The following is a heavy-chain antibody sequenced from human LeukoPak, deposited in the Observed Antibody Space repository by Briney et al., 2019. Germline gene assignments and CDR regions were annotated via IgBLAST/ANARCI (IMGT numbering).Heavy chain of an antibody. CDR3: ARGSDFWSGYYLGY. J-gene: IGHJ4*02. D-gene: IGHD3-3*01. CDR1: GFTFSSYW. CDR2: IKQGGSEK. V-gene: IGHV3-7*01. Sequence: PGGSLRLSCAASGFTFSSYWMSWVRQAPGKGLEWVANIKQGGSEKYYVDSVKGRFTISRDNAKNSLYLQMNSLRAEDTAVYYCARGSDFWSGYYLGYWGQGTLVTVSS.